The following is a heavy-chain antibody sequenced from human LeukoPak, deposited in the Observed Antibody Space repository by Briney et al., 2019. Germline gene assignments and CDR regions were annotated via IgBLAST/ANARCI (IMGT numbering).Heavy chain of an antibody. D-gene: IGHD4-17*01. V-gene: IGHV1-2*02. J-gene: IGHJ4*02. CDR3: ARDYGDYELDY. CDR1: GYTFASYY. CDR2: INPNSGGT. Sequence: ASVKVSCKASGYTFASYYMHWVRQAPGQGLEWMGWINPNSGGTNYAQKFQGRVTMARDTSISTAYMELSRLTSDDTAVYYCARDYGDYELDYWGQGTLVTVSS.